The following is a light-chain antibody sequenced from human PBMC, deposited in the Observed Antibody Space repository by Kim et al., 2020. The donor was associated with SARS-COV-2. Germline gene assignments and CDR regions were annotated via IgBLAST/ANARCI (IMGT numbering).Light chain of an antibody. CDR1: QSVSSY. V-gene: IGKV3-11*01. Sequence: EIVLTQSPATLSLSPWERATLSCRASQSVSSYLAWYQQKPGQAPRLLIYDASNRATGIPARFSGSGSGTDFTLTISSLEPEDFAVYYCQQRSNWPLLTFGGGTKVDIK. J-gene: IGKJ4*01. CDR3: QQRSNWPLLT. CDR2: DAS.